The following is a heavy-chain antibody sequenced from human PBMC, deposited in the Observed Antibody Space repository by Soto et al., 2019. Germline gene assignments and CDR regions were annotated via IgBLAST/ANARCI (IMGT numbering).Heavy chain of an antibody. CDR3: ARDRYYYDSSGWFDY. CDR2: ISYDGSNK. V-gene: IGHV3-30-3*01. CDR1: GFAFSSYA. J-gene: IGHJ4*02. Sequence: QVQLVESGGGVVQPGRSLRLSCAASGFAFSSYAMHWVRQAPGKGLEWVAVISYDGSNKYYADSVKGRFTISRDNSKNTLYLQMNSLRAEDTAVYYCARDRYYYDSSGWFDYWGQGTLVTVSS. D-gene: IGHD3-22*01.